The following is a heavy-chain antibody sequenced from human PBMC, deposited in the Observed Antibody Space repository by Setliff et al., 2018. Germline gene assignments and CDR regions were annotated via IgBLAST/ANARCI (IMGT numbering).Heavy chain of an antibody. CDR2: ISGSGGST. Sequence: RLSCAASGLTFSSYAMSWVRQAPGKGLEWVSAISGSGGSTYYADSVKGRFTISRDNSKNTLYLQMNSLRAEDTAVYYCAKVRVRGGTTVTIRYYFDYWGQGTLVTVSS. J-gene: IGHJ4*02. CDR3: AKVRVRGGTTVTIRYYFDY. V-gene: IGHV3-23*01. D-gene: IGHD4-17*01. CDR1: GLTFSSYA.